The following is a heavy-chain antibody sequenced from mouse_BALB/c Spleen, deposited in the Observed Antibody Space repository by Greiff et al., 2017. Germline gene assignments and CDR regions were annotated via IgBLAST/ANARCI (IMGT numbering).Heavy chain of an antibody. D-gene: IGHD2-1*01. CDR1: GYTFTSYW. CDR3: ARNYYGNYHYAMDD. J-gene: IGHJ4*01. CDR2: INPSTGYT. V-gene: IGHV1-7*01. Sequence: LQESGAELAKPGASVKMSCKASGYTFTSYWMHWVKQRPGQGLEWIGYINPSTGYTEYNQKFKDKATLTADKSSSTAYMQLSILTSEDSAVYYCARNYYGNYHYAMDDWGQGTSVTVSS.